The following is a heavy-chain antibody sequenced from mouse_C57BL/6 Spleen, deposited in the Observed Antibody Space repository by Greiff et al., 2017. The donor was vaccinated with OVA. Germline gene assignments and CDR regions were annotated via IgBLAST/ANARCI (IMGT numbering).Heavy chain of an antibody. CDR3: TRSDGYNYFDY. Sequence: GNSDTSYNQKFKGKAKLTAVTSASTAYMELSSLTNEDSAVYYCTRSDGYNYFDYWGQGTTLTVSS. CDR2: GNSDT. V-gene: IGHV1-5*01. D-gene: IGHD2-3*01. J-gene: IGHJ2*01.